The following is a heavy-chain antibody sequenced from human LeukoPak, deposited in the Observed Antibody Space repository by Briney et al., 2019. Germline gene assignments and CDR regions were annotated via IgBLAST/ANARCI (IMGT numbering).Heavy chain of an antibody. V-gene: IGHV4-4*02. J-gene: IGHJ4*02. CDR2: IYHSGST. CDR1: GGSISSSHW. D-gene: IGHD2-21*01. CDR3: ARGGGEYGYRWAFDL. Sequence: SGTLSLTCAVSGGSISSSHWWSWVRQPPGKGLEWIGEIYHSGSTNYNPSLKSRVTISVDKSKNQFFLKLSPVTAADTAVYYCARGGGEYGYRWAFDLWGQGTLVTGSS.